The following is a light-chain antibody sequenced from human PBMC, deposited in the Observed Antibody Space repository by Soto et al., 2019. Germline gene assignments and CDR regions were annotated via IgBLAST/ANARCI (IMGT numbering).Light chain of an antibody. Sequence: QSVLTQPPSVSGSPGQSVTISCTGTSSDVGSYNRVSWYQQPPGTAPKLMIYEVSNRPSGVPDRFSGSKSGNTASLTISGLQAKDEAEYYCCSYTSSSTYVFGTGTKVTVL. CDR1: SSDVGSYNR. J-gene: IGLJ1*01. CDR3: CSYTSSSTYV. CDR2: EVS. V-gene: IGLV2-18*02.